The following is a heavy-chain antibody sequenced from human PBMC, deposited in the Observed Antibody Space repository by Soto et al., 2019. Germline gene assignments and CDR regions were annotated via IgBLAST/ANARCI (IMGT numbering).Heavy chain of an antibody. CDR3: ARQYYDFWSGYSTQAHDAFDI. V-gene: IGHV1-3*01. CDR1: GYTFTSYA. J-gene: IGHJ3*02. Sequence: ASVKVSCKASGYTFTSYAMHWVRQDPGQRLEWMGWINAGNGNTKYSQKFQGRVTITRDTSASTAYMELSSLRSEDTAVYYCARQYYDFWSGYSTQAHDAFDIWGQGTMVTVSS. D-gene: IGHD3-3*01. CDR2: INAGNGNT.